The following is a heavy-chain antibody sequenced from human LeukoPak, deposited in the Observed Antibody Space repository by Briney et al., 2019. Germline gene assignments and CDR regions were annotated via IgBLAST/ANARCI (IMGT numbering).Heavy chain of an antibody. J-gene: IGHJ6*03. CDR2: INPNSGGT. CDR1: GYTFTGYY. D-gene: IGHD6-13*01. Sequence: EASVKVSYKASGYTFTGYYMHWVRQAPGQGLEWMGWINPNSGGTNCAQKFQGRVTMTRDTSISTAYMELSRLRSDDTAVYYCARDRSSSWYYYMDVWGKGTAVTVSS. V-gene: IGHV1-2*02. CDR3: ARDRSSSWYYYMDV.